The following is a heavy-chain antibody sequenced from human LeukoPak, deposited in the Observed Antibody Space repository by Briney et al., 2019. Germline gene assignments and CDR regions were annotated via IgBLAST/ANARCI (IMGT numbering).Heavy chain of an antibody. V-gene: IGHV3-23*01. J-gene: IGHJ4*02. CDR3: AKDRGSWYSTIRASGNY. CDR2: ISGSGGST. CDR1: GFTFSSYA. D-gene: IGHD6-13*01. Sequence: GGSLRLSCAASGFTFSSYAMSWVRQAPGKGLVCVSAISGSGGSTYYADSVKGRFTISRDNSNNTLYLQMNSLRAEDTAVYYCAKDRGSWYSTIRASGNYWGQGTLVTVSS.